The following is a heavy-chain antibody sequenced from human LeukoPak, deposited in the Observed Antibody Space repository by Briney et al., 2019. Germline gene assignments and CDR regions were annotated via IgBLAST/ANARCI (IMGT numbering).Heavy chain of an antibody. Sequence: GGSLRLSCAASGFTFSSYAMSWVRQTPGKGLEWVSAISGSGVSTYYVDSVKGRFTISRDNSKNTLVLQMNSLRAEDTAVYYCAKSMTTVTTSGLDYWGQGALVTVSS. V-gene: IGHV3-23*01. D-gene: IGHD4-11*01. CDR1: GFTFSSYA. CDR2: ISGSGVST. CDR3: AKSMTTVTTSGLDY. J-gene: IGHJ4*02.